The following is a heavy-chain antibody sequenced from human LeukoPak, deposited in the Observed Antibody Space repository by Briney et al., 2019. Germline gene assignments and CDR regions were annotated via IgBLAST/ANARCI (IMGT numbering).Heavy chain of an antibody. J-gene: IGHJ4*02. V-gene: IGHV1-2*02. D-gene: IGHD6-13*01. CDR2: INPNSGGT. CDR1: GYTFTGYY. Sequence: ASVKVSCKASGYTFTGYYMHWVRQAPGQGLEWMGWINPNSGGTNYAQKFQGRVTMTRDMSISTAYMELSRLRSDDTAVYYCARVLAAAGSYDYWGQGTLVTVSS. CDR3: ARVLAAAGSYDY.